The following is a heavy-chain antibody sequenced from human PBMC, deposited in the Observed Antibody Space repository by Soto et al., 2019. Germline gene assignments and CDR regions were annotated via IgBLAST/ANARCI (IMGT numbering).Heavy chain of an antibody. J-gene: IGHJ2*01. CDR2: ISYDGSNK. V-gene: IGHV3-30-3*01. D-gene: IGHD2-8*01. Sequence: QVQLVESGGGVVQPGRSLRLSCAASGFTFSSYAMHWVRQAPGKGLEWVAVISYDGSNKYYADSVKGRFTISRDNSKNTLYLQMNSLRAEDTAVYYCARDRLYGDGWYFDLWGRGTLFTVSS. CDR1: GFTFSSYA. CDR3: ARDRLYGDGWYFDL.